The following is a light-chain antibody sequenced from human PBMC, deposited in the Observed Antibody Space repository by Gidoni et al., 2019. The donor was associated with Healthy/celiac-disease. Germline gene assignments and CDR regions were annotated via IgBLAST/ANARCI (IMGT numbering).Light chain of an antibody. CDR3: QQYDNLPLT. CDR1: QDISNY. J-gene: IGKJ4*01. Sequence: EIQRTQSPASLSASVGDRVTITCQASQDISNYLNWYQQKPGKAPKLLIYDASNLETGVPSRFSGSGSVIDFTFTISSLQPEDIATYYCQQYDNLPLTFGGGTKVEIK. CDR2: DAS. V-gene: IGKV1-33*01.